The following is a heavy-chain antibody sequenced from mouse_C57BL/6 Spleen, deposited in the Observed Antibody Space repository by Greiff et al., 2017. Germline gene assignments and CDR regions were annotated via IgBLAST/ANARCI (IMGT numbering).Heavy chain of an antibody. CDR2: IYPGDGDT. CDR3: ARITTVVANFDY. CDR1: GYAFSSSW. J-gene: IGHJ2*01. Sequence: VQLQQSGPELVKPGASVKISCKASGYAFSSSWMNWVKQRPGKGLEWIGRIYPGDGDTNYNGKFKGKATLTAANSSSTAYMQLSRLTSEDSAVYFCARITTVVANFDYWGQGTTLTVSS. V-gene: IGHV1-82*01. D-gene: IGHD1-1*01.